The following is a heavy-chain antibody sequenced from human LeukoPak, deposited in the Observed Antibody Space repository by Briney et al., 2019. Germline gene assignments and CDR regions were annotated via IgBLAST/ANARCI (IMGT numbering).Heavy chain of an antibody. J-gene: IGHJ4*02. Sequence: GGSLRLSCAVSGITLSNYGMSWVRQAPGQGLEWFAGISDSGGRTNYADSVKGRFTISRDNPKNTLYLQMNSLRAEDTAVYFCAKRGVVIRVILVGFHKEAYYFDSWDQGALVTVSS. CDR1: GITLSNYG. CDR2: ISDSGGRT. CDR3: AKRGVVIRVILVGFHKEAYYFDS. V-gene: IGHV3-23*01. D-gene: IGHD3-22*01.